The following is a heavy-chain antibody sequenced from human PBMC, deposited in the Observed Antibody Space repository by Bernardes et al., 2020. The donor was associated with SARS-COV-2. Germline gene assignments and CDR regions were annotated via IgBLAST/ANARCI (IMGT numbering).Heavy chain of an antibody. V-gene: IGHV1-2*02. J-gene: IGHJ6*02. CDR1: GYTFTGHY. CDR2: INPNTGGT. CDR3: ARGGGYTGNYYYYYGFDV. D-gene: IGHD1-26*01. Sequence: ASVKVSCKASGYTFTGHYLHWVRQGPGQGLIWMGWINPNTGGTNYAQQFQGRVTLTTDTSTSPAYMELSGLQSDGTAIYYCARGGGYTGNYYYYYGFDVWGQGTTVTVSS.